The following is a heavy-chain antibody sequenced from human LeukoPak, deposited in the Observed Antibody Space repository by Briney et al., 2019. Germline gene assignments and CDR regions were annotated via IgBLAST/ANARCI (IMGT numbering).Heavy chain of an antibody. J-gene: IGHJ4*02. V-gene: IGHV4-39*07. CDR1: GGSISSSSYY. D-gene: IGHD3-3*01. CDR3: ARAERDDFWSGYDYFDF. CDR2: IYYSGST. Sequence: SETLSLTCTVSGGSISSSSYYWGWIRQPPGKGLEWIGSIYYSGSTYYNPSLKSRVTISVDTSKNQFSLKLSPVTAADTAVYYCARAERDDFWSGYDYFDFWGQGTLVTVSS.